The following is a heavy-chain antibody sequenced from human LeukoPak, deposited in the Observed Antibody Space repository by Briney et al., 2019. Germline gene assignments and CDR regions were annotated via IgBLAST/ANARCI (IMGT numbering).Heavy chain of an antibody. V-gene: IGHV7-4-1*02. CDR2: INTNTGNP. J-gene: IGHJ4*02. CDR1: GYTFASSA. CDR3: ATDLKKGDSGCFDY. Sequence: ASVKVSCKASGYTFASSALNWVRQAPGQGLEWMGWINTNTGNPTYAQGFTGRFVFSLDTSVSTAYLQISSLKAEDTAVYYCATDLKKGDSGCFDYWGQGTLVTVSS. D-gene: IGHD6-19*01.